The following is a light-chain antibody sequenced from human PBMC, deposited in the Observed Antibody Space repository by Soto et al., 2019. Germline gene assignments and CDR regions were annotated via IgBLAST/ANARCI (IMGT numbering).Light chain of an antibody. CDR1: QSAGSF. J-gene: IGKJ4*01. Sequence: EIVLTQSPAALSLSPGDRATLSCTASQSAGSFLAWYQQKPGQAPRLLIYDGFNRATGIPARFSASGSGTDFTLTISSLEPEYFAVYYCQQRNSWPLTFGGGTKLE. V-gene: IGKV3-11*01. CDR2: DGF. CDR3: QQRNSWPLT.